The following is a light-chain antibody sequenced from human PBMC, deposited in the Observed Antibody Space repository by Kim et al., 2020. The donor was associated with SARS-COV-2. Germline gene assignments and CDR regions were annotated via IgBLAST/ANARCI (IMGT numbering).Light chain of an antibody. J-gene: IGKJ1*01. CDR2: GAS. CDR3: QLYDTSRT. CDR1: QSVSSSY. Sequence: LSPGERATLTCRASQSVSSSYLAWYQQKPGRAPRLIIYGASSRATGIPYRFSGSGSRTDFTLTINRLEPEDSAVYYCQLYDTSRTFGQGTKVDIK. V-gene: IGKV3-20*01.